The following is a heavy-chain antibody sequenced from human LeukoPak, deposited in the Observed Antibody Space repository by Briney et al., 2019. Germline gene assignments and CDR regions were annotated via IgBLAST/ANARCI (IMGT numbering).Heavy chain of an antibody. Sequence: KPSESLSLTCAAYGGSLSSYYWSWIRQPPGKGLEWVWEINNSGSTNYNPSLKSRVTISVDTSKNKFYLKLSFVTAADTAVYYCARVKYGSGSYYNCRNNWFDPWGQGTLVTVSS. V-gene: IGHV4-34*01. D-gene: IGHD3-10*01. J-gene: IGHJ5*02. CDR2: INNSGST. CDR3: ARVKYGSGSYYNCRNNWFDP. CDR1: GGSLSSYY.